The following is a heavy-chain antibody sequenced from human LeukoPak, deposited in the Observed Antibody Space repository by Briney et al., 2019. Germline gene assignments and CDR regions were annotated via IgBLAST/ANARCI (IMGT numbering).Heavy chain of an antibody. Sequence: HPSETLSLTCAVSAASISNYYWSWIRQAPGKGLEWIGYIYYSGSTDYNPSLKSRVTISVDTSKNQFSLKLSSVTAADTAVYYCARRGNIGYCSSTSCYDYWGQGTLVTVSS. CDR3: ARRGNIGYCSSTSCYDY. CDR2: IYYSGST. D-gene: IGHD2-2*01. CDR1: AASISNYY. V-gene: IGHV4-59*01. J-gene: IGHJ4*02.